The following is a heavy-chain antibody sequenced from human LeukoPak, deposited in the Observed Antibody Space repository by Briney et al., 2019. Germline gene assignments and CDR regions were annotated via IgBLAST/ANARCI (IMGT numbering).Heavy chain of an antibody. D-gene: IGHD6-13*01. CDR2: IYYSGST. J-gene: IGHJ4*02. V-gene: IGHV4-39*07. CDR3: ARGVIAAGGNDFDY. Sequence: SETLSLTCTVSGDSISSSNYYWGWIRQPPGKGLEWIGIIYYSGSTYYNPSLKSRVTMSVDTSKNQLSLKVISVTAADTAVYYCARGVIAAGGNDFDYWGQGTLVTVSS. CDR1: GDSISSSNYY.